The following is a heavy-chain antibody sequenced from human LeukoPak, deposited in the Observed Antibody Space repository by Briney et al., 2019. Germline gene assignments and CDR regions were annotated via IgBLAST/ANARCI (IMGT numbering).Heavy chain of an antibody. CDR2: LSGSGGTT. CDR3: EKDWQIAADPLFDY. Sequence: GGSLRLSCAASGFTFSSYAMNWVRQAPGRGLEWVSTLSGSGGTTYYADSVKGRFTISRDNSKNTLYLQMNSLRAEGTALYYCEKDWQIAADPLFDYWGQGTLVTVSS. D-gene: IGHD6-6*01. J-gene: IGHJ4*02. V-gene: IGHV3-23*01. CDR1: GFTFSSYA.